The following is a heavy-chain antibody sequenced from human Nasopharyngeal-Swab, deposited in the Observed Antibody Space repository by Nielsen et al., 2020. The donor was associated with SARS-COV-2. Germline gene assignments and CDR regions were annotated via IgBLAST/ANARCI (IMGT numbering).Heavy chain of an antibody. V-gene: IGHV3-23*01. J-gene: IGHJ5*02. CDR2: ISGSGGST. Sequence: GGSLRLSCAASGFTFSSYGMSWVRQAPGRGLEWVSAISGSGGSTYYADSVKGRFTISRDNSKNTLDLQMNSLRAEDTAVYYCAKDGGIAVAGWFDPWGQGTLVTVSS. D-gene: IGHD6-19*01. CDR3: AKDGGIAVAGWFDP. CDR1: GFTFSSYG.